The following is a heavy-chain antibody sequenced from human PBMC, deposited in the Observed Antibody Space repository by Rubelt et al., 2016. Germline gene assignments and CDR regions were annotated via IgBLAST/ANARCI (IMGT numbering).Heavy chain of an antibody. D-gene: IGHD3-22*01. Sequence: GGVAVISYDGSNKYYADSVKGRFTISRDNSKNTLYLQMNSLRAEDTAVYYCAKGRRGYYDSSGYYYRRFDYWGQGTLVTVSS. CDR2: ISYDGSNK. V-gene: IGHV3-30*01. CDR3: AKGRRGYYDSSGYYYRRFDY. J-gene: IGHJ4*02.